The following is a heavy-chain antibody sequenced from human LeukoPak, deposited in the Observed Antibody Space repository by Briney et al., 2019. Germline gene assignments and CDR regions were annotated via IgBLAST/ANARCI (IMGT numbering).Heavy chain of an antibody. CDR2: INHSGST. CDR3: AREIAAAGTVDY. J-gene: IGHJ4*02. CDR1: GGSISSGGYY. D-gene: IGHD6-13*01. V-gene: IGHV4-61*10. Sequence: SETLSLTCTVSGGSISSGGYYWSWIRQPAGKGLEWIGEINHSGSTNYNPSLKSRVTISVDTSKNQFSLKLSSVTAADTAVYYCAREIAAAGTVDYWGQGTLVTVSS.